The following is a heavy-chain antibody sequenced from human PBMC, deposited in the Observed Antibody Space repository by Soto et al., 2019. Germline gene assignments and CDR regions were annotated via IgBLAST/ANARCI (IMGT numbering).Heavy chain of an antibody. J-gene: IGHJ3*02. D-gene: IGHD3-9*01. CDR3: AKDEVLRYFDWLSYAFDI. CDR2: ISGSGGST. Sequence: PWGSLRLSCAASGFTCSSYAMSWVRQAPGKGLEWVSAISGSGGSTYYADSVKGRFTISRDNSKNTLYLQMNSLRAEDTAVYYCAKDEVLRYFDWLSYAFDIWGQGTMVTVSS. CDR1: GFTCSSYA. V-gene: IGHV3-23*01.